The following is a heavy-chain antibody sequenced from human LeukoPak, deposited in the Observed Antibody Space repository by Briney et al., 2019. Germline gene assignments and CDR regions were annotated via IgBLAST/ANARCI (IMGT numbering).Heavy chain of an antibody. J-gene: IGHJ4*02. CDR3: ARAGSGGTTFYYFDY. V-gene: IGHV4-34*01. CDR2: INHSGST. Sequence: SETLSLTCAVYGGSFSGYYWSWIRQPPGKGLEWIGEINHSGSTNYNPSLKSRVTMSVDTSKNQFSLKLSSVTAADTAVYYCARAGSGGTTFYYFDYWGQGTLVTVSS. D-gene: IGHD1-1*01. CDR1: GGSFSGYY.